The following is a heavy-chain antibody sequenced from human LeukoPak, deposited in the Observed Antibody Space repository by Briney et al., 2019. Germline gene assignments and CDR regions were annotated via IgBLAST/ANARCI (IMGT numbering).Heavy chain of an antibody. CDR2: INSDGSST. D-gene: IGHD6-6*01. CDR3: AREDIAAQDY. CDR1: GFTFSSYA. J-gene: IGHJ4*02. Sequence: GGSLRLSCAASGFTFSSYAMSWVRQAPGKGPVWVSRINSDGSSTSYADSVKGRFTISRDNAKNTLYLQMNSLRAEDTAVYYCAREDIAAQDYWGQGTLVTVSS. V-gene: IGHV3-74*01.